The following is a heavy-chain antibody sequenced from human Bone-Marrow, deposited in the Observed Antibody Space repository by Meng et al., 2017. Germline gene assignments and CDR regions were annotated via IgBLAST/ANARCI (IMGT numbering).Heavy chain of an antibody. D-gene: IGHD3-22*01. V-gene: IGHV1-8*01. CDR2: MNPNSGNT. Sequence: ASVKVSCKASGYTFTSYDINWVRQATGQALEWMGWMNPNSGNTGYAQKFQGRVTMTRNTSISTAYMELSSLRSEDTAVYYCARGTGSGYYDSSGYYNTWGQGTLVTVSS. CDR1: GYTFTSYD. CDR3: ARGTGSGYYDSSGYYNT. J-gene: IGHJ4*02.